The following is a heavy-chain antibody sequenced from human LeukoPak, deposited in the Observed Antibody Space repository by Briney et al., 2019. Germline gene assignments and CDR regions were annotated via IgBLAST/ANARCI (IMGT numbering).Heavy chain of an antibody. D-gene: IGHD3-3*01. J-gene: IGHJ3*01. V-gene: IGHV3-53*01. CDR3: AGGYDFWSGSSSGVFDV. CDR1: GFSVGTDY. CDR2: VRSGGAT. Sequence: GGSLRLSCEVSGFSVGTDYMTWIRQAPGKGLVWVSVVRSGGATFYADSVKGRFTISRDTSKNTVPLEMTNLRAEDTGVYYCAGGYDFWSGSSSGVFDVWGQGTMVIVSS.